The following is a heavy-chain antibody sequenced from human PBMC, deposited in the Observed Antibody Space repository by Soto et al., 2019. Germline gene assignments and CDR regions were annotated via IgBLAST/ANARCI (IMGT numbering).Heavy chain of an antibody. CDR2: IYYSGST. D-gene: IGHD2-15*01. CDR3: ARHRAFCSGKSRALGYYYYVDV. V-gene: IGHV4-59*08. CDR1: GGSISSYY. Sequence: QVQLQESGPGLVKPSETLSLTCTVSGGSISSYYWSWILQPPGKGLVWIGYIYYSGSTTYNPSLKSRFTISADTSKNQRSLNLSAVTAADTALYSCARHRAFCSGKSRALGYYYYVDVWGIGTTVTVSS. J-gene: IGHJ6*03.